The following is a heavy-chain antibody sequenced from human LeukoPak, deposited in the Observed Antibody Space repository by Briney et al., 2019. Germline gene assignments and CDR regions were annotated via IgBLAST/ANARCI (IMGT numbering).Heavy chain of an antibody. CDR1: GGSFSSYY. J-gene: IGHJ4*02. Sequence: SETLSLTCTVSGGSFSSYYWSWLRQPPGKGLEWIGYIYTSGSTKYNPSLKSRVTISVDTSKNQFALKLSSVTAADTAVYYCARHRWGRGYCSSTSCDRPAEFDYWGQGTLVTVSS. CDR2: IYTSGST. CDR3: ARHRWGRGYCSSTSCDRPAEFDY. V-gene: IGHV4-4*09. D-gene: IGHD2-2*03.